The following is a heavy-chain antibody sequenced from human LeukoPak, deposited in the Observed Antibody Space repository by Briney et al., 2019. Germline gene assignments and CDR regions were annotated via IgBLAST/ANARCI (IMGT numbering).Heavy chain of an antibody. J-gene: IGHJ4*02. Sequence: GGSLRLSCVASGLPIADFAMHWVRQAPGKGLEWVSLISGDGVSTFYADSVKGRFSISRDNCKNSLYLEMNSLRTEDAAMYYCAKESGKFDYWGQGTLVAVSS. CDR1: GLPIADFA. CDR3: AKESGKFDY. V-gene: IGHV3-43*02. CDR2: ISGDGVST.